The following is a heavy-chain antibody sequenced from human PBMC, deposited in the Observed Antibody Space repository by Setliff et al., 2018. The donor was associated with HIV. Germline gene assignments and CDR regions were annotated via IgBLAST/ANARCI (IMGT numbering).Heavy chain of an antibody. CDR3: ARGGRFSAPGRDIWYYYYYMDV. CDR1: GYTFTSYY. CDR2: INPSGGST. Sequence: ASVKVSCKASGYTFTSYYMHWVRQAPGQGLEWMGIINPSGGSTSYAQNFQGRVTMTRYTSTSTVYMELSGLRSEDTAVYYCARGGRFSAPGRDIWYYYYYMDVWGKGTTVTVSS. D-gene: IGHD3-9*01. V-gene: IGHV1-46*01. J-gene: IGHJ6*03.